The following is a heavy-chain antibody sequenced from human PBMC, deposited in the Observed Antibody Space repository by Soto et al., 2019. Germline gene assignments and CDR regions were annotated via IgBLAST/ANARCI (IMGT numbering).Heavy chain of an antibody. J-gene: IGHJ4*02. CDR3: ANDAGSFRYDY. D-gene: IGHD1-1*01. V-gene: IGHV3-30*18. CDR1: GFTFSSYV. Sequence: QVQLVESGGGVVQPGRALRLSCAASGFTFSSYVMHWVHQAPDKGREWVAVISYDGSNKYYADSVKGVFTISRDNSKNTLYLQMNSLRAEATAVYYCANDAGSFRYDYWGQGTLVTVSS. CDR2: ISYDGSNK.